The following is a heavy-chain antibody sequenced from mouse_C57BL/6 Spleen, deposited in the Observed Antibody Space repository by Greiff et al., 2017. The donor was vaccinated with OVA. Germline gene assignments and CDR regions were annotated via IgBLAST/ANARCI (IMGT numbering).Heavy chain of an antibody. CDR2: IDPSDSET. CDR3: ASHSSGYHYYAMDY. CDR1: GYTFTSYW. V-gene: IGHV1-52*01. J-gene: IGHJ4*01. D-gene: IGHD3-2*02. Sequence: VQLQQPGAELVRPGSSVKLSCKASGYTFTSYWMHWVKQRPIQGLEWIGNIDPSDSETHYNQKFKDKATLTVDKSSSTAYMQLSSLTSEDSAVYYGASHSSGYHYYAMDYWGQGTSVTVSS.